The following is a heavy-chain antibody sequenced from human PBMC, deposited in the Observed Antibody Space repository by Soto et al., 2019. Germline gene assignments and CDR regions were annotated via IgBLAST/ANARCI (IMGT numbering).Heavy chain of an antibody. CDR3: ARGVGSGSYYNKYNWFDP. CDR1: GGTFTSYA. CDR2: INAGNGHT. J-gene: IGHJ5*02. V-gene: IGHV1-3*01. Sequence: ASGKVSCNASGGTFTSYAMHWLRHAPGQRLEWIGWINAGNGHTKYSQNFKGRVTITPDKSASTAYIELSSLTSEETAVYYCARGVGSGSYYNKYNWFDPWGQGTLVTVSS. D-gene: IGHD3-10*01.